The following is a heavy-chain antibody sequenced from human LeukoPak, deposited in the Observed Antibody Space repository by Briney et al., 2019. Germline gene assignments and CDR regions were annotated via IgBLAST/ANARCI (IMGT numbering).Heavy chain of an antibody. J-gene: IGHJ3*02. Sequence: ASVKVSCKASGYTFNTYGISWVRQAPGQGLEWMGRISAYNGNTNYAQSLKGRVTMTTDTSTSTAYMELRSLRSDDTAVYYCARDQGSRAFDIWGQGTMVTVSS. CDR1: GYTFNTYG. D-gene: IGHD6-6*01. CDR2: ISAYNGNT. CDR3: ARDQGSRAFDI. V-gene: IGHV1-18*01.